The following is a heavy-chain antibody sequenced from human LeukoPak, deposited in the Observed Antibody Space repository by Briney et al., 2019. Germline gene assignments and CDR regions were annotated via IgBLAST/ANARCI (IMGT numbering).Heavy chain of an antibody. D-gene: IGHD5-24*01. J-gene: IGHJ4*02. V-gene: IGHV5-51*01. CDR2: IYPGDSDL. CDR3: ARSGRDGYRVNDY. Sequence: GESLKISCQGSGYSFTSYWIGWVRQMPGKGLEWMGIIYPGDSDLRYSPSFQGQVTISADESISTAYLQWSSLKASDTAMYYCARSGRDGYRVNDYWGQGTLVTVSS. CDR1: GYSFTSYW.